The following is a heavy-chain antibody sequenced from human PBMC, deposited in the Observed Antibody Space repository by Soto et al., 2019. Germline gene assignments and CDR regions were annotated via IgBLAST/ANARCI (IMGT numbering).Heavy chain of an antibody. CDR2: IIPIFGTA. J-gene: IGHJ6*02. CDR3: ARSDIVVVPAAQAYYYYGMDV. V-gene: IGHV1-69*01. D-gene: IGHD2-2*01. CDR1: GGTFSSYA. Sequence: QVQLVQSGAEVKKPGSSVKVSCKASGGTFSSYAISWVRQAPGQGLEWMGGIIPIFGTANYAQKFQGRVTIPADESTSTAYMELSSVRSEDTAVYYCARSDIVVVPAAQAYYYYGMDVWGQGTTVTVSS.